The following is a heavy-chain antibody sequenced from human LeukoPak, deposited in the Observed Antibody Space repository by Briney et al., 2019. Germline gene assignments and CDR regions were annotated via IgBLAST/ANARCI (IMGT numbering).Heavy chain of an antibody. D-gene: IGHD3-10*01. CDR1: GGSISSHY. CDR2: IYYSGST. Sequence: SETLSLTCTVSGGSISSHYWSWIRQHPGKGLEWIGYIYYSGSTYYNPSLKSRVTISVDTSKNQFSLKLSSVTAADTAVYYCAREVGYYGSGSYGPTDYYGMDVWGQGTTVTVSS. CDR3: AREVGYYGSGSYGPTDYYGMDV. V-gene: IGHV4-59*06. J-gene: IGHJ6*02.